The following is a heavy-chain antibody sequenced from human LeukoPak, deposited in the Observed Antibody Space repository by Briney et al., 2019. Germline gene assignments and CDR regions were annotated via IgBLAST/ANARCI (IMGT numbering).Heavy chain of an antibody. Sequence: ASVKVSCKASGYTFTGYYMHWVRQAPGQGLEWMGWINPNSGGTNYAQKFQGRVTMTRDTSIGTAYMELSRLRSDDTAVYYCARDPRVSDFWSLDPWGQGTLVTVSS. CDR2: INPNSGGT. CDR1: GYTFTGYY. CDR3: ARDPRVSDFWSLDP. V-gene: IGHV1-2*02. J-gene: IGHJ5*02. D-gene: IGHD2-21*02.